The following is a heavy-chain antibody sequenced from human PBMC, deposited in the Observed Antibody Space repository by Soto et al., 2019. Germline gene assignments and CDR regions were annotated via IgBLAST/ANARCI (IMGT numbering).Heavy chain of an antibody. Sequence: PGGSLRLSCAASGFTFNDYTMHWVRQTPGKGLVWVSRISSDGSSISYADSVKGRFTISRDNAKNTLYLQMNSLRAEDTAVYYCAIRASYYDSSGYFDYWGQGTLVTVSS. CDR3: AIRASYYDSSGYFDY. CDR2: ISSDGSSI. D-gene: IGHD3-22*01. V-gene: IGHV3-74*01. CDR1: GFTFNDYT. J-gene: IGHJ4*02.